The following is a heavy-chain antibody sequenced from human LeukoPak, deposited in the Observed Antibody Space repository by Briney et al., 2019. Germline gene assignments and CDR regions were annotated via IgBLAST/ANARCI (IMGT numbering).Heavy chain of an antibody. D-gene: IGHD3-9*01. V-gene: IGHV4-39*07. CDR2: IYYSGST. CDR3: ARVSAYFDWLRGYYYYMDV. J-gene: IGHJ6*03. Sequence: SETLSLTCTVSGGSISSSSYYWGWIRQPPGKGLEWIGSIYYSGSTYYNPSFKSRVTISVDTSKNQFSLKLSSVTAADTAVYYCARVSAYFDWLRGYYYYMDVWGKGTTVTVSS. CDR1: GGSISSSSYY.